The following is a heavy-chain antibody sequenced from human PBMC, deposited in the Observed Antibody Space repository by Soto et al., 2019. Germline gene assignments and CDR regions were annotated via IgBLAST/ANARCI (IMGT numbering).Heavy chain of an antibody. CDR3: APGGGSCIRNPRVHYYGMDV. J-gene: IGHJ6*02. CDR2: IFHTGFT. D-gene: IGHD1-26*01. Sequence: QVQLQESGLGRVKPSETLSLACSVSGGPISGFDWIWIRKTPGKGMEYIGYIFHTGFTESNPPPKGRVNMTVVRSNSEYTRRLNSGTSAPTAPYYSAPGGGSCIRNPRVHYYGMDVWGQGTRVTVS. V-gene: IGHV4-59*01. CDR1: GGPISGFD.